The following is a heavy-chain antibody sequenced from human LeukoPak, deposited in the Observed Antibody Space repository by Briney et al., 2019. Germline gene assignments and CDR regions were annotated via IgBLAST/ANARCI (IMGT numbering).Heavy chain of an antibody. D-gene: IGHD2-15*01. CDR1: EFTFNNHD. CDR2: ISYDGRNK. CDR3: AKPRDIDSWAFDV. V-gene: IGHV3-30*18. J-gene: IGHJ3*01. Sequence: GGSLRLSCAASEFTFNNHDMHWVRQAPGKGLEWVAAISYDGRNKYYADSVKGRSTISRDNSKNTLNLQMNSLRTEDTAVFYCAKPRDIDSWAFDVWGQGTMVTVSS.